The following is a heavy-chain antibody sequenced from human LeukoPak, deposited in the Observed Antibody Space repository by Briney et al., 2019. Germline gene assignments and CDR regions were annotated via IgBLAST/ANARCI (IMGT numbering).Heavy chain of an antibody. D-gene: IGHD3-10*01. V-gene: IGHV4-31*03. CDR2: IYYSGST. CDR1: GGSISSGGYY. CDR3: ARPRGGYFDY. J-gene: IGHJ4*02. Sequence: SQTLSLTCPVSGGSISSGGYYWSWIRQHPGKGLEWIGYIYYSGSTYYNPSLKSRVTISVDTSKNQFSLKLSSVTAADTAVYYCARPRGGYFDYCGEGTLVTVSS.